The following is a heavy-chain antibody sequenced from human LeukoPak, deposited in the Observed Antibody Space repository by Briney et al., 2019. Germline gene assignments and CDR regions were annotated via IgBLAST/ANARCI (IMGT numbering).Heavy chain of an antibody. CDR3: ARGPTVITDYYYYYMDV. V-gene: IGHV1-2*02. CDR2: INPNSGGT. Sequence: ASVTVSFMPAVYTFTYYYIHWVRQAPGQGREWMGWINPNSGGTNYAQKFQGRVTMTRDTSISTAYMELSRLRSDDTAVYYCARGPTVITDYYYYYMDVWGKGTTVTVSS. J-gene: IGHJ6*03. CDR1: VYTFTYYY. D-gene: IGHD4-11*01.